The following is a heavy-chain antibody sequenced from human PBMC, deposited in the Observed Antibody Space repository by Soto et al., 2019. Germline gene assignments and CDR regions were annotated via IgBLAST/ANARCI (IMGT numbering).Heavy chain of an antibody. J-gene: IGHJ5*02. CDR1: GGSISSGGYY. CDR3: ARDRRAMVRGFDP. Sequence: QVQLQESGPGLVKPSQTLSLTCTVSGGSISSGGYYWSWIRQHPGKGLEWIGYIYYSGSTYFNPSLKSRVTISVDTSKNQFSLKLSSVTAADTAVYYCARDRRAMVRGFDPWGQGTLVTVSS. D-gene: IGHD5-18*01. CDR2: IYYSGST. V-gene: IGHV4-31*03.